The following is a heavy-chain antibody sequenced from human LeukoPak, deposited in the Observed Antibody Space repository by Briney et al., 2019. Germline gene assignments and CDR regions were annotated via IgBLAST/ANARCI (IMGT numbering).Heavy chain of an antibody. CDR1: GGSISSGDYY. Sequence: PSETLSLTCTVSGGSISSGDYYWGWLRQPPGTGLEWIGYIYYSGSTYYNPSLKSRVTISVDTSKNQFSLKLSSVTAADTAVYYCAREPARNSGYDYGIDYWGQGTLVTVSS. J-gene: IGHJ4*02. D-gene: IGHD5-12*01. CDR2: IYYSGST. V-gene: IGHV4-30-4*01. CDR3: AREPARNSGYDYGIDY.